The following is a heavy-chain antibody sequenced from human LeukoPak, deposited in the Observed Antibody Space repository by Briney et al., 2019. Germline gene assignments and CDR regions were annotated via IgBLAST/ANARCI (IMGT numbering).Heavy chain of an antibody. Sequence: SETLSLTCTVSGGSISSYYWSWIRQPPGKGLEWIGYIYYSGSTNDNSSLKSRVTISVDTSKNQFSLKLSSVTAADTAVYYCARISGSYYFQFDYWGQGTLVTVSS. CDR1: GGSISSYY. J-gene: IGHJ4*02. CDR3: ARISGSYYFQFDY. D-gene: IGHD3-10*01. CDR2: IYYSGST. V-gene: IGHV4-59*01.